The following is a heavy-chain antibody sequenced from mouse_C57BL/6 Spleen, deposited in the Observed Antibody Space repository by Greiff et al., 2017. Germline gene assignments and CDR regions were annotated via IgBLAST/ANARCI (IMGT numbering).Heavy chain of an antibody. Sequence: QVQLQQPGTELVKPGASVKLSCKASGYTFTSYWMHWVKQRPGQGLEWIGNINPSNGVTNYNEKFKSKATLTVDKSSSTASMQLSSLTSEDSAVYYCARMGRYSNAFAYWGQGTLVTVSA. CDR2: INPSNGVT. V-gene: IGHV1-53*01. CDR3: ARMGRYSNAFAY. CDR1: GYTFTSYW. J-gene: IGHJ3*01. D-gene: IGHD2-5*01.